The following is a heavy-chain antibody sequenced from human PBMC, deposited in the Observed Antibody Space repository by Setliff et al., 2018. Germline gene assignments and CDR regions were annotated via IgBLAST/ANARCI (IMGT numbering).Heavy chain of an antibody. D-gene: IGHD2-2*03. V-gene: IGHV3-11*01. CDR1: GFTFSNAW. Sequence: PGGSLRLSCAASGFTFSNAWMNWVRQAPGKGLEWVSYITSSGTTTFYTDSVKGRFAISRDNARNSLYLQMNSLRVEDTAVYYCARDGYPGTSWGQGTLVTVSS. J-gene: IGHJ5*02. CDR3: ARDGYPGTS. CDR2: ITSSGTTT.